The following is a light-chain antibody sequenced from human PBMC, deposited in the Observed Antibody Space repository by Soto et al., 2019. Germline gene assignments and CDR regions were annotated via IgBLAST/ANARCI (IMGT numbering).Light chain of an antibody. CDR1: QSARSN. J-gene: IGKJ1*01. CDR3: QQYDNWPWT. V-gene: IGKV3-15*01. Sequence: EVMMTQSPATLSVSPGERATLSCRASQSARSNLDWYQQKPGQAPRLLIYGASTRATGIPARFSGSGAGTEFTLTISSLQSEDFAIYYCQQYDNWPWTFGQGTKVEIK. CDR2: GAS.